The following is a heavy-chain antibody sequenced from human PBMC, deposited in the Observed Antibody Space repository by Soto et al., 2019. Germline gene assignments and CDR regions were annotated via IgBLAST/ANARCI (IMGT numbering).Heavy chain of an antibody. V-gene: IGHV4-61*03. CDR3: ARESFGTSLFDY. CDR2: IHFSGST. J-gene: IGHJ4*02. Sequence: EPLSLTCAVSGGSVTSGSYYWSWIRQPPGKGLEWIGNIHFSGSTHYNSSLKSRVTISIDTSKNHFSLDVTSVTAADTAVYYCARESFGTSLFDYWGQGALVTVSS. CDR1: GGSVTSGSYY. D-gene: IGHD1-7*01.